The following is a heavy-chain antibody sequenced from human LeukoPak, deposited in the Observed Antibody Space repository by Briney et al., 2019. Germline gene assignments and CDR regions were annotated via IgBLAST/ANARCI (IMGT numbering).Heavy chain of an antibody. V-gene: IGHV3-74*01. CDR3: TIAGSYRFDY. D-gene: IGHD3-16*02. J-gene: IGHJ4*02. CDR2: MNSDGTTT. CDR1: GFAFSSSW. Sequence: GGSQRLSCAGSGFAFSSSWMHWARHAPGKGLVWVSRMNSDGTTTNYADSVKGRFTISRDNAKNTLYLQMNSLTVEDTAVYYCTIAGSYRFDYWGQGTLVTVSP.